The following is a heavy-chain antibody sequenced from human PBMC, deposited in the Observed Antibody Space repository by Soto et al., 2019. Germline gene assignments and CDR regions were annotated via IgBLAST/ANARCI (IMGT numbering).Heavy chain of an antibody. D-gene: IGHD6-13*01. CDR2: INPNSGGT. V-gene: IGHV1-2*04. Sequence: ASVKVSCKASGYTFTGYYMHWVRQAPGQGLEWMGWINPNSGGTNYAQKFQGWVTMTRDTSISTAYMELSRLRSDDTAVYYCARSGYSSSWYQRRENWFDPWGQGTLVTVSS. CDR3: ARSGYSSSWYQRRENWFDP. CDR1: GYTFTGYY. J-gene: IGHJ5*02.